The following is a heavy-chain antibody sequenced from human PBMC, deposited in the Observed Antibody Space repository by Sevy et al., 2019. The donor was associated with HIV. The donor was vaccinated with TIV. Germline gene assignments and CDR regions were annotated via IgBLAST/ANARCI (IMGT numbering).Heavy chain of an antibody. CDR2: LKSDVYGGTV. Sequence: GGYLRLSCTASGFTFGDYCMSWVRQAPGKGLEWVAFLKSDVYGGTVDHAGSVRGRFDSSRDDSKTIAYLQMNDLKTEDTGVYYCTRWKAAQSIFDYWGQGALVTVSS. D-gene: IGHD6-13*01. V-gene: IGHV3-49*04. J-gene: IGHJ4*02. CDR3: TRWKAAQSIFDY. CDR1: GFTFGDYC.